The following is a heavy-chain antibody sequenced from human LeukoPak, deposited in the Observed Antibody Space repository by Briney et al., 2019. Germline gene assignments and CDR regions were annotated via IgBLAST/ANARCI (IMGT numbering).Heavy chain of an antibody. J-gene: IGHJ4*02. D-gene: IGHD3-10*01. CDR3: VRGGGFNSGFEY. V-gene: IGHV1-18*04. CDR1: GYTFVSYG. CDR2: ISIYNGDT. Sequence: ASVKVSCKASGYTFVSYGITWVRQAPGQGLEWMGWISIYNGDTKYAQNLQGRVTLTTDTSTSTAYMELRSLRSDDTAVYYCVRGGGFNSGFEYWGQGTLVIVSS.